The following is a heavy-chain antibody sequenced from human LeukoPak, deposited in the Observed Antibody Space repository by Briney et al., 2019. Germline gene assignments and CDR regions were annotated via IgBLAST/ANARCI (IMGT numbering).Heavy chain of an antibody. CDR3: ARGPHNIVVVPAATENWFDP. CDR2: ISGSGAST. J-gene: IGHJ5*02. Sequence: GGSLRLSCASSGFSFNGYAMIWVRQAPGKGLELVSTISGSGASTFYADSVRGRFITSKDIPSNIVYLQMNSLRAEDTAVYYCARGPHNIVVVPAATENWFDPWGQGTLVTVSS. CDR1: GFSFNGYA. V-gene: IGHV3-23*01. D-gene: IGHD2-2*01.